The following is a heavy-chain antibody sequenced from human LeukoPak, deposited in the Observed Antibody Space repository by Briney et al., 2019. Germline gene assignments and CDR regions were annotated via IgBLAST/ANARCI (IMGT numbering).Heavy chain of an antibody. CDR1: GYTFTNNY. Sequence: ALVKVSCKASGYTFTNNYLHWVRQAPGQGLEWMGMIYPRDGSTSYAQNFQGRVTVTRDTSTTTVHMELRGLRSEDTAVYYCARDQEGFDYWGQGTVVTVSS. CDR2: IYPRDGST. V-gene: IGHV1-46*01. J-gene: IGHJ4*02. CDR3: ARDQEGFDY.